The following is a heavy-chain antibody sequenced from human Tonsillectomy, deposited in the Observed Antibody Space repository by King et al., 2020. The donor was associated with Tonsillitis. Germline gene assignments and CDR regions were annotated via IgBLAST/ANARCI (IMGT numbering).Heavy chain of an antibody. CDR1: GFTFSRYV. J-gene: IGHJ4*02. D-gene: IGHD7-27*01. CDR3: ARDGRELTGDYYFDY. CDR2: ISFDGSNK. Sequence: VQLVESGGGVVQPGRSLRLSCAASGFTFSRYVMNWVRQAPGKGLEWVAVISFDGSNKYYTDSVRGRFTISRDNSKNTLYLQMHSLRAEDTAVYYCARDGRELTGDYYFDYWGQGTLVTVSS. V-gene: IGHV3-30-3*01.